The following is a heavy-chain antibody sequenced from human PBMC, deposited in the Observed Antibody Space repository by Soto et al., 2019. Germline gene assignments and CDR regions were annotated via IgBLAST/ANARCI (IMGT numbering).Heavy chain of an antibody. CDR1: GFTFSNAW. Sequence: GGSLRLSCAASGFTFSNAWMNWVRQAPGKGLEWVGRIKSKNDGGETDYAAPVKGRFTISRDDSKNKLYLQMNSLKTEDTAVYYCTTLTPGYFDWLSGPVDYWGQGTLVTVSS. D-gene: IGHD3-9*01. CDR3: TTLTPGYFDWLSGPVDY. CDR2: IKSKNDGGET. J-gene: IGHJ4*02. V-gene: IGHV3-15*07.